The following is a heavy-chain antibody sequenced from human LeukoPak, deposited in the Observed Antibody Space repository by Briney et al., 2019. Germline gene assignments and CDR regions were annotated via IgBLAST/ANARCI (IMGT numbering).Heavy chain of an antibody. D-gene: IGHD3-3*01. CDR1: VYTFTSYG. CDR2: ISAYNGNT. Sequence: ASVKVSCKASVYTFTSYGISWVRQAPRQGLEWMGWISAYNGNTNYAQKLQGRVTMTTDTSTSTAYMELRSLRSDDTAVYYCARDSGGIRFLGWLPYYYYYYMDVWGKGTTVSVS. V-gene: IGHV1-18*01. CDR3: ARDSGGIRFLGWLPYYYYYYMDV. J-gene: IGHJ6*03.